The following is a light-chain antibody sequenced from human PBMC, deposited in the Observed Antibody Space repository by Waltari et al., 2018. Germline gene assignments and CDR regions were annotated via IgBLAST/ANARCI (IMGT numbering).Light chain of an antibody. V-gene: IGKV1-9*01. CDR2: ATS. CDR3: QQLNSYPLT. Sequence: DIQLTQSPSFLSASVGDRVTITCRAGQDIRSYLAWYQQNPGKAPKLLIYATSTLQSGVPSRFSGSGSGTEFTLTISSLQPEDSATYYCQQLNSYPLTFGPGTKVNIK. J-gene: IGKJ3*01. CDR1: QDIRSY.